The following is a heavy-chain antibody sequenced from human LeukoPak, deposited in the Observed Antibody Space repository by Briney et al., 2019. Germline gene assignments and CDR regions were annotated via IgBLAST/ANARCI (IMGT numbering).Heavy chain of an antibody. CDR3: ARAVGGDEDY. CDR1: GFTFSDHW. V-gene: IGHV3-74*01. D-gene: IGHD2-21*02. Sequence: GGSLRLSCAASGFTFSDHWMHWVRRGSGKGLVWVSRINRDGSNTNYAGSVKGRFTISRDNAKNTVYLQMNSLRAEDTAVYYCARAVGGDEDYWGQGTLVTVSS. J-gene: IGHJ4*02. CDR2: INRDGSNT.